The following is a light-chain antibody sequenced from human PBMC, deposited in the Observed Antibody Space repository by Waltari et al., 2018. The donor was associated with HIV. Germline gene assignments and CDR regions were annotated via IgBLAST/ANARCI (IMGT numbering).Light chain of an antibody. CDR1: SIHTPKHN. CDR3: VGWDSRLSGYV. Sequence: QSVLTQPPSAPGTPGQRVTISCSGVSIHTPKHNVYWYQQLTGAAPRLLIYKDTQRPSGVPDRFTGSKSGTSASLAISGLRSEDEADYYCVGWDSRLSGYVFGSGTKVTVL. V-gene: IGLV1-47*01. J-gene: IGLJ1*01. CDR2: KDT.